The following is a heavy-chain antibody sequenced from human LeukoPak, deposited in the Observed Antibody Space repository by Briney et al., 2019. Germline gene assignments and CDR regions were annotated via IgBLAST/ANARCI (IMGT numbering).Heavy chain of an antibody. CDR1: GYNFATYW. Sequence: EVQLVQSGAEVKKPGESLKISCKGSGYNFATYWIGWVRQMPGKGLGWMGIIYPGDSDTRYSPSFQGQVTISADKSISIAYLQWSSLKASDTAMYYCARSPSMRDAFDIWGQGTMVTVSS. CDR3: ARSPSMRDAFDI. D-gene: IGHD6-6*01. J-gene: IGHJ3*02. V-gene: IGHV5-51*03. CDR2: IYPGDSDT.